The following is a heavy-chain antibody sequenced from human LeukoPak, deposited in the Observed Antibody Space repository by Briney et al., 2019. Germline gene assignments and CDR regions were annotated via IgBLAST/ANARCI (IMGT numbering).Heavy chain of an antibody. CDR3: ARETVDLRGYFDY. D-gene: IGHD5-12*01. CDR1: GGTFSSYA. J-gene: IGHJ4*02. V-gene: IGHV1-69*13. CDR2: IIPIFGTA. Sequence: SSVKVSCKASGGTFSSYAISWVRQAPGQGLEWMGGIIPIFGTANYAQKFQGRVTITADESTSTAYMELSSLRSEDTAVYYCARETVDLRGYFDYWGQGTLVIVSS.